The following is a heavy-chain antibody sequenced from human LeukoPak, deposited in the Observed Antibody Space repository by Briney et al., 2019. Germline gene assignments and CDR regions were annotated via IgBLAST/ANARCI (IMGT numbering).Heavy chain of an antibody. J-gene: IGHJ4*02. CDR2: FYSGGST. Sequence: PGGSLRLSCAPSGFTVNSNYMSWVRQAPGKGLEWVSVFYSGGSTYYADSVKGRFTISRDNSKNTLHLQMNSLRAEYTAVYYCARQRDRYYFDYWGQGTLVTVSS. CDR1: GFTVNSNY. CDR3: ARQRDRYYFDY. V-gene: IGHV3-66*02. D-gene: IGHD1-14*01.